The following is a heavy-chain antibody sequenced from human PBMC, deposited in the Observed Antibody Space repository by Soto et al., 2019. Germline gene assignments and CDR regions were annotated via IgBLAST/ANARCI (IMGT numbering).Heavy chain of an antibody. CDR3: VEVAAPG. V-gene: IGHV3-73*02. Sequence: EVQLVESGGGLVQPGGSLKLSCAASGFTFSGSAMHWVRQASGKGLEWIGRIRSKANSYATAYAASVKGRFTISRGDSKNTAYLQMNSLKTEDTAVYYCVEVAAPGWGQGTLVTVSS. CDR1: GFTFSGSA. J-gene: IGHJ4*02. CDR2: IRSKANSYAT. D-gene: IGHD2-15*01.